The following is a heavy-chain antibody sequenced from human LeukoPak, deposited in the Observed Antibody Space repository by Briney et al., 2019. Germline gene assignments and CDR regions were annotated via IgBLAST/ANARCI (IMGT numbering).Heavy chain of an antibody. V-gene: IGHV3-23*01. CDR2: ISGSGGST. J-gene: IGHJ4*02. Sequence: PGGSLRHSCAASGFTFSSYAMSWVRQAPGKGLEWVSAISGSGGSTYYADSVKGRFTISRDNSKNTLYLQMNSLRAEDTAVYYCAKEGRYCSSTSCSEPFDYWGQGTLVTVSS. D-gene: IGHD2-2*01. CDR1: GFTFSSYA. CDR3: AKEGRYCSSTSCSEPFDY.